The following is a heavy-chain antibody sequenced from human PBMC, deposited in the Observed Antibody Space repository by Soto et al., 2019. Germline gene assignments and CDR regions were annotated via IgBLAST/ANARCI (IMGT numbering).Heavy chain of an antibody. J-gene: IGHJ6*02. Sequence: PGGSLRLSCAASGFTFHYYWMTWVRQAPGKGLEWVANVKPDGSATFYADSLKGRFTISRDNANNSVSLQMHSLRADDTAVYYCARDRERVTVNGGIALGAMEVWGHGTTVTVPS. V-gene: IGHV3-7*03. D-gene: IGHD3-22*01. CDR1: GFTFHYYW. CDR2: VKPDGSAT. CDR3: ARDRERVTVNGGIALGAMEV.